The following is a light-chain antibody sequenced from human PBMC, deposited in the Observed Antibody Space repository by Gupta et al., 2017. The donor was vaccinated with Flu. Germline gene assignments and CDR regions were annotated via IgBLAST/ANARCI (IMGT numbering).Light chain of an antibody. Sequence: EIVMTQSPATLSVYPGERATLSCRASQSVSSNLAWYQQKPGQAPRLIIYGASTRATGIPARFSGSGSGKEFTLTSSRRQYEACAVYYEQQNNTSYLFGRGTKVEIK. V-gene: IGKV3-15*01. CDR1: QSVSSN. J-gene: IGKJ4*01. CDR2: GAS. CDR3: QQNNTSYL.